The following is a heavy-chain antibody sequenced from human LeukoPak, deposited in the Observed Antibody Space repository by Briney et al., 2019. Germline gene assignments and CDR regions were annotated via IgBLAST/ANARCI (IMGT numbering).Heavy chain of an antibody. CDR1: GYSFTSYG. D-gene: IGHD6-13*01. J-gene: IGHJ4*02. Sequence: GASVKVSCKASGYSFTSYGISWVRQAPGQGLEWMGWMNPNSGNTGYAQKFQGRVTMTRNTSISTVYMELSSLRSEDTAVYYCARVRGDLGSSTPVVDYWGQGTLVTVSS. CDR2: MNPNSGNT. CDR3: ARVRGDLGSSTPVVDY. V-gene: IGHV1-8*02.